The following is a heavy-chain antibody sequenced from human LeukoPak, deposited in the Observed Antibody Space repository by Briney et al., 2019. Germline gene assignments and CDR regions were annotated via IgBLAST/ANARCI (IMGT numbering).Heavy chain of an antibody. V-gene: IGHV3-23*01. CDR3: AKGHCSGGSCYGTDY. J-gene: IGHJ4*02. CDR1: GFTFSSYA. D-gene: IGHD2-15*01. CDR2: ISGSGENT. Sequence: GGSLRLSCAASGFTFSSYAMRWVRQAPGKGLEWVSAISGSGENTFYADSVKGRFAIARDNSKNTLYLQMNSLRAEDTAVYYCAKGHCSGGSCYGTDYWGQGTLVTASS.